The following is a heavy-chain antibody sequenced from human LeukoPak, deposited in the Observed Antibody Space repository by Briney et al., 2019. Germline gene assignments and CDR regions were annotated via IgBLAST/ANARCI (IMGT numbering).Heavy chain of an antibody. D-gene: IGHD2/OR15-2a*01. Sequence: GGSLRLSCAASGFTFSNYMMHWVRHAPGKGLVWVSRIKNDGITITYADSVKGRFTISRDNAKNTVYLQMNGLRAEDTAVYYCVSFYETYWGRGTLVTVSS. V-gene: IGHV3-74*01. CDR3: VSFYETY. J-gene: IGHJ4*02. CDR2: IKNDGITI. CDR1: GFTFSNYM.